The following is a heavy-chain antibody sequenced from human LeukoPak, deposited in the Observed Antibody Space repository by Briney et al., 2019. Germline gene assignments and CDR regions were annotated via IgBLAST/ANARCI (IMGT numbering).Heavy chain of an antibody. Sequence: AGGSLRLSCAASGFTFSSYSMNWVRKAPAKVQGWVSPISSSSSYIYYADSVKGRFTISRDNAKNSLYLQMNSLRAEDTAVYYCARVMVRGVIIASFDYWGQGTLVTVIS. J-gene: IGHJ4*02. CDR1: GFTFSSYS. D-gene: IGHD3-10*01. V-gene: IGHV3-21*01. CDR2: ISSSSSYI. CDR3: ARVMVRGVIIASFDY.